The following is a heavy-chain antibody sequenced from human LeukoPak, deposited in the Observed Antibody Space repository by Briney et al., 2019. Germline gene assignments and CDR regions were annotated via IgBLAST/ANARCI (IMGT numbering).Heavy chain of an antibody. CDR1: GFTFSSHW. D-gene: IGHD3-22*01. J-gene: IGHJ4*02. CDR3: VRGGGSSGYHGFY. V-gene: IGHV3-74*01. CDR2: IKSDGSST. Sequence: QPGGSLRLSCAASGFTFSSHWIHWVRQAPGKGLVWVSSIKSDGSSTNYADSVKGRFTISRDNAKNTLYLQMNSLRVEDTAVYYCVRGGGSSGYHGFYWGQGTLVTVSS.